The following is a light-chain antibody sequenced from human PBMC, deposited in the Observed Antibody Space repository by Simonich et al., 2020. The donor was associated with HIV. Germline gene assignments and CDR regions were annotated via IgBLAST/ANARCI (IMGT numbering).Light chain of an antibody. CDR3: QQLNSYPIT. CDR2: GAS. V-gene: IGKV1-12*01. J-gene: IGKJ5*01. Sequence: DIQMTQSPSSVSASVGDRVTITCRASQAIITWLAWYQQKPGKAPKLLMSGASSLQSGVPSRFSGSGSGTNFTLTISSLQPEDFATYYCQQLNSYPITFGQGTRLEIK. CDR1: QAIITW.